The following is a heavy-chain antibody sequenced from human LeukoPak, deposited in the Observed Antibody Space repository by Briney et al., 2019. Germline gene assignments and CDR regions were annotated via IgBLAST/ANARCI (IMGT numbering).Heavy chain of an antibody. CDR1: GFTFNTYT. Sequence: KSGGSLRLSCAASGFTFNTYTMNWVRQAPGKGLEWIGSIYYSGSTYYNPSLKSRVTISVDTSKNQFSLKLSSVTAADTAVYYCACVDTAMVGFDYWGQGTLVTVSS. CDR3: ACVDTAMVGFDY. CDR2: IYYSGST. J-gene: IGHJ4*02. V-gene: IGHV4-59*05. D-gene: IGHD5-18*01.